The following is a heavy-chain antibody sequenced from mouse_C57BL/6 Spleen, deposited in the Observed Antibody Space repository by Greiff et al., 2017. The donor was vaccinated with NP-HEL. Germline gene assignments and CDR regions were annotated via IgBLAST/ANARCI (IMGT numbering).Heavy chain of an antibody. J-gene: IGHJ4*01. CDR3: TRGAYYSNVYAMDY. V-gene: IGHV5-9-1*02. Sequence: EVQLVESGEGLVKPGGSLKLSCAASGFTFSSYAMSWVRQTPEKRLEWVAYISSGGDYIYYADTVKGRFTISRDNARNTLYLQMSSLKSEDTAMYYCTRGAYYSNVYAMDYWGQGTSVTVSS. CDR1: GFTFSSYA. D-gene: IGHD2-5*01. CDR2: ISSGGDYI.